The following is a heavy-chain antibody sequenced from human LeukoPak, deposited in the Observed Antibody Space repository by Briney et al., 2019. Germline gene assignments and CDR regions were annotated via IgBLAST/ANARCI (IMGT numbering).Heavy chain of an antibody. V-gene: IGHV4-59*07. CDR2: IYYSGST. D-gene: IGHD4-17*01. CDR3: ARTGSTVTMLYPFDH. J-gene: IGHJ4*02. CDR1: GGSIRSYY. Sequence: SDTLSLTCTVSGGSIRSYYWSWIRQPPGKGLEWIGYIYYSGSTNYNPSLKSRVSISVDTSKNQFSLKLSSVTAADTAMYYCARTGSTVTMLYPFDHWGQGTLVTVSS.